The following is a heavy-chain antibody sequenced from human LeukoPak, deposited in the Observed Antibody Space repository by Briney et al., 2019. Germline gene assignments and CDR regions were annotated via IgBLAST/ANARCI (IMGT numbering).Heavy chain of an antibody. CDR3: ARDLKDDGFGAEGSLDF. V-gene: IGHV1-2*02. Sequence: GASVKVSCKALDYTFTSNYVIWVRQAPGQGPEWVGWIDPNNGATYYAQQFQGRVTMARDTSSTTVYMELDSLTSDDTAVYYCARDLKDDGFGAEGSLDFWGQGTLVTVSS. CDR1: DYTFTSNY. D-gene: IGHD3-10*01. J-gene: IGHJ4*02. CDR2: IDPNNGAT.